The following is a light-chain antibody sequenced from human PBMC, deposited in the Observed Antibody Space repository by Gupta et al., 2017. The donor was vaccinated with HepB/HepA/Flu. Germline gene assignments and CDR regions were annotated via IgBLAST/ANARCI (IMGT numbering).Light chain of an antibody. CDR1: QNRLYSSNNKNY. CDR3: HQDYSSLRT. CDR2: WAS. J-gene: IGKJ1*01. Sequence: DIVMTQSPDSLAVSLGERATIDCKSSQNRLYSSNNKNYLAWYQQKPGRPPRLLIYWASTRESAVPDRFRGSGSGRDFTLTISSLQAEDVAVYYCHQDYSSLRTFGRGTKVEIK. V-gene: IGKV4-1*01.